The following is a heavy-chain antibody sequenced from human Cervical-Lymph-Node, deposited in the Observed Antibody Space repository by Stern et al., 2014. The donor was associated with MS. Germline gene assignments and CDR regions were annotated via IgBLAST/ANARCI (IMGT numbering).Heavy chain of an antibody. J-gene: IGHJ4*02. V-gene: IGHV1-24*01. CDR2: FDPEDGET. Sequence: QMQLVQSGAEVKKPGASGTVSCNVAGHPLSELAMHWLRQLPTRGLEWMGQFDPEDGETVYAQQFQGRLSMTEDTSTGTAYMTLTALRSEDTAVYYCATDRGVMWGPGTLVTVSS. CDR1: GHPLSELA. CDR3: ATDRGVM. D-gene: IGHD3-10*01.